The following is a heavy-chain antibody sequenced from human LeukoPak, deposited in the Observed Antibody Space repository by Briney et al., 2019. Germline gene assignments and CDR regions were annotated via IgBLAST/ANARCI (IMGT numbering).Heavy chain of an antibody. CDR2: IWYDGSNK. D-gene: IGHD6-13*01. V-gene: IGHV3-33*01. J-gene: IGHJ6*02. CDR1: GFTFSSYG. CDR3: ARDRIAEYYYGMDV. Sequence: GGSLRLSCAASGFTFSSYGMHGVRQAPGKGLEGGAVIWYDGSNKYYADSVKGRFTISRDNSKNTLYLQMNSLRAEDMAVYYCARDRIAEYYYGMDVWGQGTTVTASS.